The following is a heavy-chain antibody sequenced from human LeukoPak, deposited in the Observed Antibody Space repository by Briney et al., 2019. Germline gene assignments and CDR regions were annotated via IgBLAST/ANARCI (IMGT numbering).Heavy chain of an antibody. V-gene: IGHV3-23*01. J-gene: IGHJ4*02. Sequence: GGSLRLSCAASGFNFDNHVMTWVRQAPGEGLEWVSGITEGGGSTYYADSVKGRFTISRDNSKNTLYLQMNSLRAEDTAVYYCARAEAGYYYNWGQGTLVTVSS. CDR3: ARAEAGYYYN. CDR2: ITEGGGST. CDR1: GFNFDNHV. D-gene: IGHD3-22*01.